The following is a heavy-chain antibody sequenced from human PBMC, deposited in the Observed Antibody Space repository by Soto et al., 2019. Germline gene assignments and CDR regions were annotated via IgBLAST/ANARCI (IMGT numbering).Heavy chain of an antibody. CDR2: IKSKTDGGTT. CDR1: GFTFSNAW. CDR3: TTEKYYGSGSYWHAFDI. D-gene: IGHD3-10*01. Sequence: GGSLRLSCAASGFTFSNAWMNWVRQAPGKGLEWVGRIKSKTDGGTTDYAAPVKGRFTISRDDSKNTLYLQMNSLKTEDTAVYYCTTEKYYGSGSYWHAFDIWGQGTMVTVSS. J-gene: IGHJ3*02. V-gene: IGHV3-15*07.